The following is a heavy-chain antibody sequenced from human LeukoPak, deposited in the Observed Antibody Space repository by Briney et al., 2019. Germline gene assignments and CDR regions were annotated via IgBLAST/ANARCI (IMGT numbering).Heavy chain of an antibody. D-gene: IGHD2-15*01. CDR2: ISVSGGST. J-gene: IGHJ4*02. V-gene: IGHV3-23*01. Sequence: GGSLRLSCAASGFTFSSYAMSWVRQAPGKGLEWVSIISVSGGSTYYADSVKGRFTISRDNSKNTLYLQMNSLRSEDTAVYHCARDPKRYCSGGSCYVDYWGQGTLVTVSS. CDR1: GFTFSSYA. CDR3: ARDPKRYCSGGSCYVDY.